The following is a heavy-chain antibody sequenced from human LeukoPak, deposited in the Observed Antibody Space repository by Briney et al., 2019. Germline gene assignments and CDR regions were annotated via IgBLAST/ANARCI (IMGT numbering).Heavy chain of an antibody. V-gene: IGHV4-59*01. CDR1: GGSISSYY. Sequence: SETLSLTCTVSGGSISSYYWSWIRQPPGKGLEWIGYIYYSGSTNYNPSLKSRVTISVGTSKNQFSLKLSSVTAADTAVYYCARGEFGVYSYGIYYYYYYMDVWGKGRSSSVSS. D-gene: IGHD5-18*01. CDR2: IYYSGST. J-gene: IGHJ6*03. CDR3: ARGEFGVYSYGIYYYYYYMDV.